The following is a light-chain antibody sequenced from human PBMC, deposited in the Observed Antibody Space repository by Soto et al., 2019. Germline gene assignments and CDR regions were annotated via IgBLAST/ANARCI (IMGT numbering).Light chain of an antibody. V-gene: IGKV3-15*01. CDR2: GAS. Sequence: EIVMTQSPATLSVSPGERVTLSCRASESLSTYLAWYQQKPGQAPRLLIYGASTKATGIPARFSGSGSATDFTLTMSSLQSEDFAVYYCQSYNDWPFTFGQGTKLEI. J-gene: IGKJ2*01. CDR3: QSYNDWPFT. CDR1: ESLSTY.